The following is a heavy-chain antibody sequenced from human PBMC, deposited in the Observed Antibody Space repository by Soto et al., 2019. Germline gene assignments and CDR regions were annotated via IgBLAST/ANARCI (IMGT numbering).Heavy chain of an antibody. J-gene: IGHJ4*02. D-gene: IGHD6-6*01. CDR1: GFTFSSYA. CDR2: ISGSGGST. CDR3: AKIAARGETKFKDFDY. Sequence: HPGGSLRLSCAASGFTFSSYAMSWVRQAPGKGLEWVSAISGSGGSTYYADSVKGRFTISRDNSKNTLYLQMNSLRAEDTAVYYCAKIAARGETKFKDFDYWGQGTLVTVSS. V-gene: IGHV3-23*01.